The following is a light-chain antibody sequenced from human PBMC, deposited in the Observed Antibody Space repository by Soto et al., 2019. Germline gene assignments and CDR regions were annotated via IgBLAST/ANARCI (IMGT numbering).Light chain of an antibody. CDR3: LQYGISPLT. CDR2: GAS. J-gene: IGKJ4*01. V-gene: IGKV3-20*01. Sequence: EIVLTQSPCTLSLSPGERATLSCRASQSVRNGYLAWYQKKPGQAPRLLIYGASSRATGLPDRFSGSGSGTEFTLTISRLEPEEFDVYYCLQYGISPLTLGEGTKVEIK. CDR1: QSVRNGY.